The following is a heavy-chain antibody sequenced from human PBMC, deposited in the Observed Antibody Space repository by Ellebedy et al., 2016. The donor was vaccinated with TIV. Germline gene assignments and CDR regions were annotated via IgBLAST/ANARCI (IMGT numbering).Heavy chain of an antibody. CDR1: GFTFSSYA. Sequence: GESLKISCSASGFTFSSYAMHWVRQAPGKGLEYVSAISSNGGTTYYADSVKGRFTISRDNSKTTLYLQMSSLRAEDTAVYYCVKGGVDWYNYCDYWGQGTLVTVSS. CDR2: ISSNGGTT. D-gene: IGHD2-21*01. J-gene: IGHJ4*02. CDR3: VKGGVDWYNYCDY. V-gene: IGHV3-64D*09.